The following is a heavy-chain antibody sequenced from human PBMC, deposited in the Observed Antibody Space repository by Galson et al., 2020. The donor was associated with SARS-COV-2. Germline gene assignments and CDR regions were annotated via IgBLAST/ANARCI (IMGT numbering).Heavy chain of an antibody. CDR1: GFTIYGNY. D-gene: IGHD3-10*01. J-gene: IGHJ6*02. CDR2: IYAYSGANT. V-gene: IGHV3-53*04. Sequence: TGGSLRLSCAATGFTIYGNYINWVRQAPGKGLEWVSIIYAYSGANTYYADAVRGRFTISRHNSENTVYLQMNSLRVEDTAVYYCARGVGGMNVWGQGPTVPFFS. CDR3: ARGVGGMNV.